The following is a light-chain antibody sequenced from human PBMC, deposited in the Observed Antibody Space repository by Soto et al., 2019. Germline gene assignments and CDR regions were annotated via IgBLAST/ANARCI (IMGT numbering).Light chain of an antibody. CDR1: QGIRHY. Sequence: DIQMTQSPSSLSASVGDRVTITCRASQGIRHYLAWYQQKPGKVPKLLIYEASNLQSGLPSRFRGGGSGTGFTLTSSSLQPEDVATYYWQNFDSAPQTFGQGTKVEIK. CDR2: EAS. J-gene: IGKJ1*01. CDR3: QNFDSAPQT. V-gene: IGKV1-27*01.